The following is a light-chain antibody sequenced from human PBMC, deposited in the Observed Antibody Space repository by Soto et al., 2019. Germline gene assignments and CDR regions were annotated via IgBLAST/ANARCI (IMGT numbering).Light chain of an antibody. CDR3: SSYAATSAGSSKNV. CDR1: SSDVGGYKF. Sequence: QSALTQPPSVSGSPGQSVTISCTGTSSDVGGYKFVSWFQQHPGKAPRLIIYEGTKRPSGVSDRFSGSKSGNTASLTVSGPQAEDEAEYDCSSYAATSAGSSKNVFGTGTKVTVL. V-gene: IGLV2-8*01. J-gene: IGLJ1*01. CDR2: EGT.